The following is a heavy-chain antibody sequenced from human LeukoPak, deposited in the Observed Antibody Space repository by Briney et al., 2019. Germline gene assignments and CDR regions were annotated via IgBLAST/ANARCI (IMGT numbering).Heavy chain of an antibody. CDR3: ARGYYDSSDFEYFQH. CDR1: GYTFTSYG. V-gene: IGHV1-18*01. CDR2: ISAYNSNT. Sequence: ASVKVSCKTSGYTFTSYGIGWVRQAPGQGLEWMGWISAYNSNTNYAQKLQGRVTMTTDTSTSTAYMELSRLRSDDTAVFFCARGYYDSSDFEYFQHWGQGTLVTVSS. D-gene: IGHD3-22*01. J-gene: IGHJ1*01.